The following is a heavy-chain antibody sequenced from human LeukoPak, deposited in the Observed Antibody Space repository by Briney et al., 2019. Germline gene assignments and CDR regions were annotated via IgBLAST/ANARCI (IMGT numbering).Heavy chain of an antibody. D-gene: IGHD2-2*02. J-gene: IGHJ4*02. CDR3: ARGLSGVPAAIQITYFDY. CDR2: INHSGST. Sequence: PSETLSLTCAVYGGSFSGYYWSWIRQPPGKGLEWIGEINHSGSTNYNPSLKSRVTISVDTSKNQFSLKLSSVTAADTAVYYCARGLSGVPAAIQITYFDYWGQGTLVTVSS. V-gene: IGHV4-34*01. CDR1: GGSFSGYY.